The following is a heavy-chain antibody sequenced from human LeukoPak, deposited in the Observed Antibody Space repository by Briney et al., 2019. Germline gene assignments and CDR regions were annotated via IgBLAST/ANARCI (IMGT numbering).Heavy chain of an antibody. CDR1: GGSISSYY. CDR3: ARAQINTIFGVVSSLFFDY. V-gene: IGHV4-59*01. J-gene: IGHJ4*02. D-gene: IGHD3-3*01. CDR2: FDDSGRT. Sequence: PSETLSLTCTVSGGSISSYYWSWIRQPPGKGLEWIGYFDDSGRTNYNPSLKSRVTTSVDTSKKQFSLKLKSVTAADTAVFYCARAQINTIFGVVSSLFFDYWGQGTLVTVSS.